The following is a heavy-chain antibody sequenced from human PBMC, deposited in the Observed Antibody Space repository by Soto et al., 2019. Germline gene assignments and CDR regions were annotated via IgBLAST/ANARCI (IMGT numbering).Heavy chain of an antibody. Sequence: QITLRASGPTLVKPTQTLTLTGTCSGFSLSTSGVGVARIWQPPGKALEWLALIYWDDDKRYRSSLKSRLSSTTDTSKSRVVLTMTTLDPVDTGTYYCAHSGSGSYYLFDYWGQGTMVTVSS. CDR3: AHSGSGSYYLFDY. V-gene: IGHV2-5*02. CDR1: GFSLSTSGVG. CDR2: IYWDDDK. D-gene: IGHD3-10*01. J-gene: IGHJ4*02.